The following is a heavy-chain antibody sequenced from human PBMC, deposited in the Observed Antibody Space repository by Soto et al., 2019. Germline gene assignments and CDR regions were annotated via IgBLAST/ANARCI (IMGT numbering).Heavy chain of an antibody. D-gene: IGHD3-22*01. Sequence: GGSLRLSCAASGFTFTDYYMSWIRQAPGKGLEWVSYISSSGSTIYYADSVKGRFTISRDNAKNSLYLQMNSLRAEDTAVYYCARGQHYYDSSGYPGYWGQGTLVTVSS. CDR3: ARGQHYYDSSGYPGY. CDR1: GFTFTDYY. V-gene: IGHV3-11*01. J-gene: IGHJ4*02. CDR2: ISSSGSTI.